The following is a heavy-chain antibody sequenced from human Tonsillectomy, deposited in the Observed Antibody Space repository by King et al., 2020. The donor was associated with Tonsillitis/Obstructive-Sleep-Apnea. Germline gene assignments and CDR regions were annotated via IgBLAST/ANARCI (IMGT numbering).Heavy chain of an antibody. V-gene: IGHV5-10-1*03. D-gene: IGHD7-27*01. CDR3: ARHSRLLGTEVFDY. CDR1: GYSFTSYW. CDR2: FDPSDSYT. J-gene: IGHJ4*02. Sequence: VQLVESGAEVKKPGESRRISGKGSGYSFTSYWISWLRQMPGKGRGGMGRFDPSDSYTNYSPSFQGHVTISADKSISTAYLQWSSLKASDTAMYYCARHSRLLGTEVFDYWGQGTLVTVSS.